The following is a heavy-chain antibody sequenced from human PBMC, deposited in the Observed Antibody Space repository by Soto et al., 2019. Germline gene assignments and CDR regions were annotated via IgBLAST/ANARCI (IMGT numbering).Heavy chain of an antibody. J-gene: IGHJ6*02. CDR2: IDPSDSYT. CDR1: GYSFTSYW. CDR3: ETQLWVQDYYYGMDV. V-gene: IGHV5-10-1*01. Sequence: PGESLKISCKGSGYSFTSYWISWVLQIPGKGLEWMGRIDPSDSYTNYSPSSQGHVTISADKSISTAYLQWSSLKASDTAMYYCETQLWVQDYYYGMDVWGQGTTVTVSS. D-gene: IGHD5-18*01.